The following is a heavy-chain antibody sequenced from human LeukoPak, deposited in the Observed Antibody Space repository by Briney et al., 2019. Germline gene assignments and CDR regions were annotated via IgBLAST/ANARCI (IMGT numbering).Heavy chain of an antibody. V-gene: IGHV3-30*02. CDR2: IRYDGSNK. CDR3: AKDGLIMRDLGYYFDS. CDR1: GFTFSSYA. J-gene: IGHJ4*02. D-gene: IGHD3-10*01. Sequence: GGSLRLSCAASGFTFSSYAMHWVRRAPGKGLEWVAFIRYDGSNKYYADSAKGRFTISRDNSKNTLYLQMNSLRTEDTAVYFCAKDGLIMRDLGYYFDSWGQGTLVTVSS.